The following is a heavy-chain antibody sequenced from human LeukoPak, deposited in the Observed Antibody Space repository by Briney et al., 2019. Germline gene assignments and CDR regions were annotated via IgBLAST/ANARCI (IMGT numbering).Heavy chain of an antibody. J-gene: IGHJ4*02. D-gene: IGHD3-10*01. Sequence: SETLSLTCAVYGGSFSGYYWSWIRQPPGKGLEWIGEINHSGSTNYNPSLKSRVTISVDTSKNQFSLKLSSVTAAGTAVYYCARHEGDVVRGVRYQYYFDYWGQGALVTVSS. CDR2: INHSGST. CDR1: GGSFSGYY. V-gene: IGHV4-34*01. CDR3: ARHEGDVVRGVRYQYYFDY.